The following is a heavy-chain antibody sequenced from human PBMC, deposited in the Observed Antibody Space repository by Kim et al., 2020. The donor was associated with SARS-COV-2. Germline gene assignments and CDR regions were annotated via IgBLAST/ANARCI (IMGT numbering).Heavy chain of an antibody. J-gene: IGHJ4*02. D-gene: IGHD3-10*01. Sequence: GGSLRLSCVASGFIFNDYSMNWVRQAPGKGLEWLSYISSTSSIIYYADSVKGRFTISRDNAKNSLYLQMNSLRDEDTAVYYCARGLLYGSGKTPPVYWGQRTLVTVSS. CDR3: ARGLLYGSGKTPPVY. CDR1: GFIFNDYS. V-gene: IGHV3-48*02. CDR2: ISSTSSII.